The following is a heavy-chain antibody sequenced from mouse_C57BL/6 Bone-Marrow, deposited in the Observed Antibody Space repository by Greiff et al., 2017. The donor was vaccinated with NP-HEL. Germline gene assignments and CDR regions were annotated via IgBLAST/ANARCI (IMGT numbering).Heavy chain of an antibody. V-gene: IGHV14-4*01. CDR2: IDPENGDT. J-gene: IGHJ2*01. CDR1: GFNIKDDY. D-gene: IGHD1-1*02. Sequence: EVKLVESGAELVRPGASVKLSCTASGFNIKDDYMHWVKQRPEQGLEWIGWIDPENGDTEYASKFQGKATITADTSSNTAYLQLSSLTSEDTAVYYCASKNGFDYWGQGTTLTVSS. CDR3: ASKNGFDY.